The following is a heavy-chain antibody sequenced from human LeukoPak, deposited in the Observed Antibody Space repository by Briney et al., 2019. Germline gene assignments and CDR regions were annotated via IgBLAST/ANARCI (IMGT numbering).Heavy chain of an antibody. D-gene: IGHD3-22*01. CDR1: GYTFTDDY. Sequence: GASVNVSCKASGYTFTDDYVHCVRQAPGQGLEWMGWINPNSGGTDYAQKFQGRVTMPRDTSISTAYLALSRLRSDDTAVYYCARDYHFNYYDSSGFDYWGQGTLVTVSS. J-gene: IGHJ4*02. CDR3: ARDYHFNYYDSSGFDY. CDR2: INPNSGGT. V-gene: IGHV1-2*02.